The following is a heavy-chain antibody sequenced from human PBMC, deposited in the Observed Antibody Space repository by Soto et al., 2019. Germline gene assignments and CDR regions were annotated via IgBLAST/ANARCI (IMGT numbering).Heavy chain of an antibody. D-gene: IGHD3-10*01. CDR3: ARLLLVGDLAFDS. J-gene: IGHJ4*02. V-gene: IGHV3-23*01. Sequence: EVQLLESGGGLVQPGGPLRLSCAASGFTFRNYAMSWVRQAPGKGLEWVSRLSGRGGSTYYTDSVKGRFTISRDNSKNTLYRQLNSLSAEDTAVYYCARLLLVGDLAFDSWGQGTLVTVSS. CDR1: GFTFRNYA. CDR2: LSGRGGST.